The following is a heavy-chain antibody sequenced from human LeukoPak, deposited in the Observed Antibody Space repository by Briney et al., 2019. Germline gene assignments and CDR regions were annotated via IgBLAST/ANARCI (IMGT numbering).Heavy chain of an antibody. CDR3: AKDLDILTGLYYYYAMDV. D-gene: IGHD3-9*01. J-gene: IGHJ6*02. V-gene: IGHV3-30*18. CDR1: GFTFSNFG. CDR2: ISYDGITK. Sequence: GGSLRLSCVASGFTFSNFGMHWVRQAPGKGLEWVTAISYDGITKQYADSVRGRFTISRDNCKNTVYLEMNSLRAEDTAVYYCAKDLDILTGLYYYYAMDVWGQGTTVTVSS.